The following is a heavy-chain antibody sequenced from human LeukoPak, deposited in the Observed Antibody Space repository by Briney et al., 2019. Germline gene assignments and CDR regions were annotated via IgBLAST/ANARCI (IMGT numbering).Heavy chain of an antibody. CDR3: ARVRYYGSGSYYNWDAFDI. CDR1: GGSISSSSYY. Sequence: SETLSLTCTVSGGSISSSSYYWGWIRQPPGKGLEWIGSIYYSGSTYYNPSLKSRVTISVDTSKNQFSLKLSSVTAADTAVYYCARVRYYGSGSYYNWDAFDIWGQGTMVTVSS. J-gene: IGHJ3*02. V-gene: IGHV4-39*01. CDR2: IYYSGST. D-gene: IGHD3-10*01.